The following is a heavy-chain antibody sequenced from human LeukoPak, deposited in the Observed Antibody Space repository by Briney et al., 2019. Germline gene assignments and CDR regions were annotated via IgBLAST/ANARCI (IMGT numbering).Heavy chain of an antibody. CDR3: ARGAPPQN. CDR2: VYYTGAS. CDR1: GGSISSSSYY. Sequence: SETLSLTCIVSGGSISSSSYYWGWIRQPPGKGLEWIGSVYYTGASYYNPSLKSRVTISIDTSKNHFSLNLTSVAAADMAVYYCARGAPPQNWGXXALVTXSS. J-gene: IGHJ4*01. V-gene: IGHV4-39*07.